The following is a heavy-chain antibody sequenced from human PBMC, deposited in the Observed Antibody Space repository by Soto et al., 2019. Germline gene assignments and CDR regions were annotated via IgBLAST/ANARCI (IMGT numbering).Heavy chain of an antibody. CDR3: ARANLIYDFWSGYYREVYFDY. CDR1: GYSISSGYY. CDR2: IYHSGST. V-gene: IGHV4-38-2*02. Sequence: SETLSLTCTVSGYSISSGYYWGWIRQPPGKGLEWIGSIYHSGSTYYNPSLKSRVTISVDTSKNQFSLKLSSVTAADTAVYYCARANLIYDFWSGYYREVYFDYWGQGTLVTVSS. J-gene: IGHJ4*02. D-gene: IGHD3-3*01.